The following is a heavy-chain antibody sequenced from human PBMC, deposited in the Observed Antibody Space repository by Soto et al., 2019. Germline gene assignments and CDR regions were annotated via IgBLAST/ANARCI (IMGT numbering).Heavy chain of an antibody. CDR2: ISSSSSYI. D-gene: IGHD2-8*01. Sequence: GGSLRLSCAASGFTFSSYSMNWVRQAPGKGLEWVSSISSSSSYIYYADSVKGRFTISRDNAKNSLYLQMNSLRAEDTAVYYCARTGIKGYCTNGVCYLGMGYYYYGMDVWGQGTTVTVSS. CDR1: GFTFSSYS. V-gene: IGHV3-21*01. J-gene: IGHJ6*02. CDR3: ARTGIKGYCTNGVCYLGMGYYYYGMDV.